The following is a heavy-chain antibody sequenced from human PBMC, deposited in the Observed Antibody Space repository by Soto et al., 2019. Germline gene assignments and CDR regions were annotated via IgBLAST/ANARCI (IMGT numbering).Heavy chain of an antibody. D-gene: IGHD6-19*01. CDR3: AREDLGVAVGKVAYGMDV. CDR2: INPNSGGT. Sequence: GASVKVSCKASGYTFTAYYMHWVRQAPGQGLEWVGWINPNSGGTNYAQKFQGWVTMTRDTSISTAYMELSRLRSDDTAIYFCAREDLGVAVGKVAYGMDVWGQGTTVTVSS. V-gene: IGHV1-2*04. CDR1: GYTFTAYY. J-gene: IGHJ6*02.